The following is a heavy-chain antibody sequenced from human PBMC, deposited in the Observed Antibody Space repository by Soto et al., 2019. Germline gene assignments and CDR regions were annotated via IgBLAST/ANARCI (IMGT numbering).Heavy chain of an antibody. CDR3: ARGPYYDLIWNYYYMDV. CDR2: SSYSGST. D-gene: IGHD3-16*01. Sequence: QVQLQESGPGLVKPSETLSLSCNVSGGSISGHYWSWVRQTPGKGLEWIGYSSYSGSTNYNPSLKSRVTIAVDTSKTDFSLRLTAVTAADTAVYYCARGPYYDLIWNYYYMDVWAKGTTVTVSS. V-gene: IGHV4-59*08. J-gene: IGHJ6*03. CDR1: GGSISGHY.